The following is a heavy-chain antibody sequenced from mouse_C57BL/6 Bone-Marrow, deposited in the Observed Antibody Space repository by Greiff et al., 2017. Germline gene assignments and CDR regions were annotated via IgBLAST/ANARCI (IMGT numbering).Heavy chain of an antibody. CDR2: IYPGDSDT. CDR3: ARRGCGSRNWYFDV. Sequence: VQLQESGAELVKPGASVKISCKASGYAFSSYWMNWVKQRPGQGLEWIGQIYPGDSDTNYNGKFKGKATVTADKSSSTAYMQLSSLTSEDAAVXYCARRGCGSRNWYFDVWGTGTTVTVSS. J-gene: IGHJ1*03. CDR1: GYAFSSYW. D-gene: IGHD1-1*01. V-gene: IGHV1-80*01.